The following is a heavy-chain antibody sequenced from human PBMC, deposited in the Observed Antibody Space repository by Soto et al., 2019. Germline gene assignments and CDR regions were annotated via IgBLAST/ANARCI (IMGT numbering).Heavy chain of an antibody. Sequence: ASVKVSCKASGYTLTSYYLHWVRQAPGQGPEWMGIINPSGGITNDAQKFQDRVTMTSDTSTSTVYMELSSLRSEDTAVYCCARGISTTRYYYYYGMDVWGQGTTVTVYS. CDR2: INPSGGIT. J-gene: IGHJ6*02. CDR3: ARGISTTRYYYYYGMDV. CDR1: GYTLTSYY. V-gene: IGHV1-46*01. D-gene: IGHD2-2*01.